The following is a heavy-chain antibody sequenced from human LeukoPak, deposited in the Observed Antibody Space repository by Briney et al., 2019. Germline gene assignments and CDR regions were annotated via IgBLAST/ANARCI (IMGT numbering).Heavy chain of an antibody. D-gene: IGHD2/OR15-2a*01. CDR2: INPNSGDT. V-gene: IGHV1-2*02. CDR1: GYTFTAYY. CDR3: ASKGGGSCNSSHCQGSFDF. Sequence: ASVKVSCKPSGYTFTAYYMHLVRQAPGQGLEWMGWINPNSGDTKYAQNFQDRVTMTWDTSVSTAYMELSSLTSDDTAVYYCASKGGGSCNSSHCQGSFDFWGQGSMVTVSS. J-gene: IGHJ3*01.